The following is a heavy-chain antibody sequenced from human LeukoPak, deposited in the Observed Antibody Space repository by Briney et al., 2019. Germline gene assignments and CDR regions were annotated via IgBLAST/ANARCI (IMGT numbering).Heavy chain of an antibody. CDR3: AKTSVGYHYYGMDV. CDR1: GGSISSYY. CDR2: IYYSGST. V-gene: IGHV4-59*01. Sequence: SVTLSLTCTVSGGSISSYYWSWIQQPPGKGLEWIGYIYYSGSTNYNPSLKSRVTISVDTSKNQFSLKLSSVTAADTAVYYCAKTSVGYHYYGMDVWGQGTTVTVSS. J-gene: IGHJ6*02.